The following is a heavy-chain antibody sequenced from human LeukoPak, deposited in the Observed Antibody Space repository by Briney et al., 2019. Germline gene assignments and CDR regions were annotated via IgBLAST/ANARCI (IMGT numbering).Heavy chain of an antibody. CDR3: AKGAIAVAGTFYFDY. D-gene: IGHD6-19*01. CDR2: ISWNSGSI. CDR1: GFTFDDYA. Sequence: PGRSLRLSCAASGFTFDDYAMHWVRHAPGKGLEWVSGISWNSGSIVYADSVKGRFTISRDNAKNSLYLQMNSLRAEDTALYYCAKGAIAVAGTFYFDYWGQGTLVTVSS. V-gene: IGHV3-9*01. J-gene: IGHJ4*02.